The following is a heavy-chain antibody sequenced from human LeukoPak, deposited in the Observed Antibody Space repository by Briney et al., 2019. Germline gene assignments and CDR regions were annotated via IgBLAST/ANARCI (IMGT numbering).Heavy chain of an antibody. D-gene: IGHD1-1*01. CDR1: GFTFSSYA. CDR2: ISYDGSNK. V-gene: IGHV3-30-3*01. J-gene: IGHJ4*02. Sequence: PGGSLRLSCAATGFTFSSYAMHWVRQAPGKGLEWVAVISYDGSNKYYADSVKGRFTISRDNSKNTLYLQMNSLKAEDTAVYYCAREVSNEYYFDYWGQGTLVTVSS. CDR3: AREVSNEYYFDY.